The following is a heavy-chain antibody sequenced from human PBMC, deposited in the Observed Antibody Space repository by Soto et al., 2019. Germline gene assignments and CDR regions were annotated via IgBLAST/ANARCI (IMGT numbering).Heavy chain of an antibody. J-gene: IGHJ4*02. D-gene: IGHD1-1*01. CDR3: ARGRYGDY. Sequence: QVHLVQSGAEVKKPGASVKVSCQGSGYAFTTYGITWVRQAPGQGLEWMGWISAHNGNTNYAPKLQGRVTVTRDTSTRTAYMELRSLRYDDTAVYYCARGRYGDYWGQGDLVTVSS. CDR1: GYAFTTYG. V-gene: IGHV1-18*01. CDR2: ISAHNGNT.